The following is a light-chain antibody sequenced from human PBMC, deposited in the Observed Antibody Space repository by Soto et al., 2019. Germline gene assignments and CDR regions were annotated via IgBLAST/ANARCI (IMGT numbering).Light chain of an antibody. Sequence: EIVMTQSPATLSVSPGERATLSCRASQSVGGNLAWYQQRPGQAPRLLIYSASTRATGIPARFSGSGSGTEFTLTISSLQSEDFAVYYCQENNDWRFTFGPGTKVDIK. J-gene: IGKJ3*01. CDR2: SAS. CDR3: QENNDWRFT. CDR1: QSVGGN. V-gene: IGKV3-15*01.